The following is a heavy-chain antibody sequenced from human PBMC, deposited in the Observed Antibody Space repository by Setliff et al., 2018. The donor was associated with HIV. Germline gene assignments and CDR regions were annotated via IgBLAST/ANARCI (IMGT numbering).Heavy chain of an antibody. CDR3: ARESGGVVIKGAYYYYMDV. Sequence: ASVKVSCKASGYSITSDDIGWVRQATGQGFEWMGWISAYNGDTNYAQKFQGRVTMATDTSTSTAYMELRSLRSDDTAAYYCARESGGVVIKGAYYYYMDVWGKGTTVTVSS. V-gene: IGHV1-18*01. D-gene: IGHD3-3*01. CDR1: GYSITSDD. J-gene: IGHJ6*03. CDR2: ISAYNGDT.